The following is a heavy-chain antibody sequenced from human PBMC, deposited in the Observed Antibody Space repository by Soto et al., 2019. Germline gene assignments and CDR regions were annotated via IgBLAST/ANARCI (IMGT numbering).Heavy chain of an antibody. D-gene: IGHD6-13*01. J-gene: IGHJ1*01. Sequence: EVQLVASGGGLVQPGRSQRLSCAASGFTFDDYAMHWVRQVPGKGLEWVSGINWNSGSIGYGDSVKGRFAISRDNAKNSLHLQMNSLSAEDTAFYYCVKDESINWYSGHFRHWGQGTLVTVSS. CDR2: INWNSGSI. CDR1: GFTFDDYA. CDR3: VKDESINWYSGHFRH. V-gene: IGHV3-9*01.